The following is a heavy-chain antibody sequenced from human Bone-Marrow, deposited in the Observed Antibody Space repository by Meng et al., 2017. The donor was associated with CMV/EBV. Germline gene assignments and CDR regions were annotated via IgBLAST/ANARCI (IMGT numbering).Heavy chain of an antibody. CDR2: INAGNGNT. V-gene: IGHV1-3*01. D-gene: IGHD3-22*01. Sequence: FTSYAMHWVRRAPGQRLEWMGWINAGNGNTKYSQKFQGRVTITRDTSASTAYMELSSLRSEDTAVYYCARDEYYDSSGYRYYYGMDVWGQGTTVTVSS. CDR1: FTSYA. CDR3: ARDEYYDSSGYRYYYGMDV. J-gene: IGHJ6*02.